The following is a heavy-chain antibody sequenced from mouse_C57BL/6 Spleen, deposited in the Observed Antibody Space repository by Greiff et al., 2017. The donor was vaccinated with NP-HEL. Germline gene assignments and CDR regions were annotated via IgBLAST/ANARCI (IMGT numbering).Heavy chain of an antibody. CDR1: GFSLTSYG. J-gene: IGHJ3*01. CDR2: IWSGGST. CDR3: ARNRQLRLQGFAY. D-gene: IGHD3-2*02. V-gene: IGHV2-2*01. Sequence: VKLVESGPGLVQPSQSLSITCTVSGFSLTSYGVHWVRQSPGKGLEWLGVIWSGGSTDYNAAFISRLSISKDNSKSQVFFKMNSLQADETAIYYCARNRQLRLQGFAYWGQGTLVTVSA.